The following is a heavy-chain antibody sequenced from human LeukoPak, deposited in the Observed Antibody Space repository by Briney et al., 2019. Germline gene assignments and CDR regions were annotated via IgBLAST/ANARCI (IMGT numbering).Heavy chain of an antibody. J-gene: IGHJ4*02. CDR1: GYTFTSYD. D-gene: IGHD6-13*01. V-gene: IGHV1-46*01. Sequence: ASVKVSCKASGYTFTSYDINWARQAPGQGLEWMGIINPSGGTSYAQKLQGRITMTRDTSTVYMELSSLRSEDTAVYYCAREGVAGTGLDYWGQGTLVTVSS. CDR2: INPSGGT. CDR3: AREGVAGTGLDY.